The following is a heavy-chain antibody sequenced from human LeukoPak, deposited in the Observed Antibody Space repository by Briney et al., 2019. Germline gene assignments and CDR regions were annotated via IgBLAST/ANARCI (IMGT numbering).Heavy chain of an antibody. Sequence: GGTLRLSCAASGFTFTSYGISWVRQAPGQGLEWMGWISAYNGNTNYAQKLQGRVTMTTDTSTSTAYMELRSLRSDDTAVYYCARWVFCSSTSCYSRWFDPWGQGTLVTVSS. CDR3: ARWVFCSSTSCYSRWFDP. CDR2: ISAYNGNT. CDR1: GFTFTSYG. V-gene: IGHV1-18*01. J-gene: IGHJ5*02. D-gene: IGHD2-2*02.